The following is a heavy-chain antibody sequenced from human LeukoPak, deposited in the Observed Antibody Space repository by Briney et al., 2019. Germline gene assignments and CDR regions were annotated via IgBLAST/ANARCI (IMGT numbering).Heavy chain of an antibody. V-gene: IGHV3-21*01. CDR1: GFTFITYS. J-gene: IGHJ4*02. D-gene: IGHD4-17*01. CDR3: ARGHTAVTRHFDF. Sequence: GGSLRLSCVASGFTFITYSMNWVRQAPGKGLEWVSSISSSSDYIYYADSVKGRFTISRDNAKNLLYLDMNSLRAEDTAVYYCARGHTAVTRHFDFWGQGTLVTVSS. CDR2: ISSSSDYI.